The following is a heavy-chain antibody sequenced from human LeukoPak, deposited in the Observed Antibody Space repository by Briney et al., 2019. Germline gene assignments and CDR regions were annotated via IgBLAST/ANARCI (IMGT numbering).Heavy chain of an antibody. CDR3: AKGAPIGWAVVDY. V-gene: IGHV3-30*18. Sequence: GGSLRLSCAAGGFTFSNYGMQWVRQAPGKGLEGVAVISSDGNNRYYADSVKGRFTISRDNSKNTLYLQMNSLTTEDTAVYFCAKGAPIGWAVVDYWGQGTLVTVSS. J-gene: IGHJ4*02. CDR2: ISSDGNNR. D-gene: IGHD6-19*01. CDR1: GFTFSNYG.